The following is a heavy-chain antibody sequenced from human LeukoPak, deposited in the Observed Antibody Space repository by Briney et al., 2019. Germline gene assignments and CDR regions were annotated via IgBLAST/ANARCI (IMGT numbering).Heavy chain of an antibody. CDR3: ARVGIDPPDY. CDR1: GGSISSSSYY. CDR2: IYYSGST. J-gene: IGHJ4*02. V-gene: IGHV4-39*07. D-gene: IGHD1-26*01. Sequence: SETLSLTCTVSGGSISSSSYYWGWIRQPPGKGLEWIGSIYYSGSTYYNLSLKSRVTISVDTSKNQFSLKLSSVTAADTAVYYCARVGIDPPDYWGQGTLVTVSS.